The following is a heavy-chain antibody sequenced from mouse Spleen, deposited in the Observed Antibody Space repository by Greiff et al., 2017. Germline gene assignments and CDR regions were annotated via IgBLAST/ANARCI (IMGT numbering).Heavy chain of an antibody. Sequence: VQLQQSVAELVRPGASVKLSFTASGFNIKNTYMHWVKQRPEQGLEWIGRFVPAYGNTKYAPKFQGKATITADTASNTTYLQLISLTSEDNVFCYCAREPYYKYYLESWGQGTTVTGSS. V-gene: IGHV14-3*01. CDR2: FVPAYGNT. CDR1: GFNIKNTY. CDR3: AREPYYKYYLES. J-gene: IGHJ2*01. D-gene: IGHD2-12*01.